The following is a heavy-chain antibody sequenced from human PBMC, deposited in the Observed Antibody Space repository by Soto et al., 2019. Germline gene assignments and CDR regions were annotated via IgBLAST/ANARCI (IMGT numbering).Heavy chain of an antibody. CDR2: ISTTGSTI. CDR3: ARYKGYCSGGSCYYYYYMDV. D-gene: IGHD2-15*01. CDR1: GFTFSTYS. J-gene: IGHJ6*03. Sequence: GGSLRLSCAASGFTFSTYSMNWVRQAPGKGLEWVSYISTTGSTIYYADSVKGRFTISRDNAKNSLYLQMTSLRAEDTAVYYCARYKGYCSGGSCYYYYYMDVWGKG. V-gene: IGHV3-48*01.